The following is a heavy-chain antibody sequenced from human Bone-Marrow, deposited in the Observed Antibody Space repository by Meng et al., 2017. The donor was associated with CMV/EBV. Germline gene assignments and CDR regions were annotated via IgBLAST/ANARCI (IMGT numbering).Heavy chain of an antibody. D-gene: IGHD6-13*01. CDR3: ARGRGGAAAVYYGMDV. J-gene: IGHJ6*02. Sequence: SCAPSGYTVSSNSAAWNWIRQFPSRGLEWLGRTYYRSKWYNDYAVSVKSVITINPDTSKNQFSLQLNTVTPDDTAVYYCARGRGGAAAVYYGMDVWGQGTTVTVSS. V-gene: IGHV6-1*01. CDR1: GYTVSSNSAA. CDR2: TYYRSKWYN.